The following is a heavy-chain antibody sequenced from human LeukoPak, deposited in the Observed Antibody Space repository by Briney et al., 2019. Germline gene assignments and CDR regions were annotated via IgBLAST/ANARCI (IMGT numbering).Heavy chain of an antibody. Sequence: PGRSLTLSCATSGFTFSNYGMHWVRQAPGKGLEWVAVISSDETNIRYGDSVKGRFTVSRDNAKNTLYLQMNSLRAEDTAVYYCARFDHYDSSGFFTLDVWGQGTTVTVSS. CDR2: ISSDETNI. J-gene: IGHJ6*02. V-gene: IGHV3-30*03. D-gene: IGHD3-22*01. CDR3: ARFDHYDSSGFFTLDV. CDR1: GFTFSNYG.